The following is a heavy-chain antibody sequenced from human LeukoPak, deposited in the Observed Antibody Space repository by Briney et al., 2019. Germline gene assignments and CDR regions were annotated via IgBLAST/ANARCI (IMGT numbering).Heavy chain of an antibody. V-gene: IGHV3-64*01. CDR2: ISSNGGST. CDR1: GFTFSSYA. D-gene: IGHD6-19*01. CDR3: GRRAPGFSSGWLDY. Sequence: GGSLRLSCAASGFTFSSYAIHWVRQAPGKGLEYVSAISSNGGSTFYANSVKGRFIVSRDNSKNTLSLQMGSLRAEDLAVYYCGRRAPGFSSGWLDYWGQGTLVTVSS. J-gene: IGHJ4*02.